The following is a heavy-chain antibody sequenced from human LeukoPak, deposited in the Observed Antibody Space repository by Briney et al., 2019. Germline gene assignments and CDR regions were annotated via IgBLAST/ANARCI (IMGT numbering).Heavy chain of an antibody. CDR1: GFTFSSYA. CDR2: ISYDGSNK. V-gene: IGHV3-30*04. J-gene: IGHJ4*02. D-gene: IGHD2-15*01. CDR3: ARALHCSGGSCYS. Sequence: GGSLRLSCAASGFTFSSYAMHWVRQAPGKGLEWVAVISYDGSNKYYADSVKGRFTISRGNSKNTLYLQMNSLRAEDTAVYYCARALHCSGGSCYSWGQGTLVTVSS.